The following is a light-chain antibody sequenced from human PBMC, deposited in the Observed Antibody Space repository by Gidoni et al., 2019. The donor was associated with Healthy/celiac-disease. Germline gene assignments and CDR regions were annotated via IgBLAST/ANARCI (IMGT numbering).Light chain of an antibody. CDR3: SSYTSSSTQYV. CDR1: SSDVGGYNY. V-gene: IGLV2-14*01. Sequence: QSALTQPASVSGSPGQSITISCTGTSSDVGGYNYVSWYQQHPGKAPKLMIYEVSNRPSGVSNRFSGSKSGNTASLTISGLQAEDEADYYCSSYTSSSTQYVFGGGTKLTVL. CDR2: EVS. J-gene: IGLJ3*02.